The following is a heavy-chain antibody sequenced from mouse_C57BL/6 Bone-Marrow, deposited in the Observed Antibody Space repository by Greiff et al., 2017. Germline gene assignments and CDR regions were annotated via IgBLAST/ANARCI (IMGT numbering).Heavy chain of an antibody. Sequence: EVMLVESGGGLVQPGASLRLSCAASGFTFTDYYMSWVRQPPGKAPEWLALIRNKANGYTTEYTASVKGRFTISRDNSQNILYLQMNTLRAEDSATYYCVKAPYYSNYEGFAWFAYWGQGTLVTVSA. V-gene: IGHV7-4*01. CDR3: VKAPYYSNYEGFAWFAY. CDR2: IRNKANGYTT. CDR1: GFTFTDYY. J-gene: IGHJ3*01. D-gene: IGHD2-5*01.